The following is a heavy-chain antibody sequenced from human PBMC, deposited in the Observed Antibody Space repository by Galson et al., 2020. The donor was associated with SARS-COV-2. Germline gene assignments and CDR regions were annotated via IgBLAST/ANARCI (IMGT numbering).Heavy chain of an antibody. V-gene: IGHV2-70*01. Sequence: SGPTLVKPTQTLTLTCTFSGFSLSTSGMCVSWIRQPPGKALEWLALIDWDDDKYYSTSLKTRLTISKDTAKNEVGRTMTNMDPVDTATYYCALMLVVILLTCYCGYGMDVWGQGTTVTVSS. CDR1: GFSLSTSGMC. CDR2: IDWDDDK. CDR3: ALMLVVILLTCYCGYGMDV. J-gene: IGHJ6*02. D-gene: IGHD2-21*01.